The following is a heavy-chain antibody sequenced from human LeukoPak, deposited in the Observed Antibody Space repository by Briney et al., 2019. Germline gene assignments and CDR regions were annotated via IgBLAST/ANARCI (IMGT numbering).Heavy chain of an antibody. J-gene: IGHJ4*02. Sequence: PGGSLRLSCAASGFTFSDYYMSWIRQAPGKGLEWVSYISSSSSYTNYADSVKGRFTISRDSAENSLYLQMNSLRAEDTAVYYCASGDTAMALLEYWGQGTLVTVSS. CDR2: ISSSSSYT. CDR3: ASGDTAMALLEY. CDR1: GFTFSDYY. D-gene: IGHD5-18*01. V-gene: IGHV3-11*06.